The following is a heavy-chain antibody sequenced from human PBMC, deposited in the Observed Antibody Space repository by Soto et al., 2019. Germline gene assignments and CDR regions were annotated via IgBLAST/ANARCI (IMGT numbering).Heavy chain of an antibody. CDR2: IIPIFGTA. CDR3: ARDPLYDILTGYYKSYYYYGMDV. V-gene: IGHV1-69*13. CDR1: GGTFSSYA. J-gene: IGHJ6*02. D-gene: IGHD3-9*01. Sequence: ASVKVSCKASGGTFSSYAISWVRQAPGQGLEWMGGIIPIFGTANYAQKFQGRVTITADESTSTAYMELSSLRSEDTAVYYCARDPLYDILTGYYKSYYYYGMDVWGQGTTVTVSS.